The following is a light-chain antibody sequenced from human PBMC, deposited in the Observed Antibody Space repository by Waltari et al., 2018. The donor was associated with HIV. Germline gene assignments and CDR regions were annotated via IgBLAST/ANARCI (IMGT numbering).Light chain of an antibody. Sequence: LTQPASVSGSPGQSITISCTGTSSDVGGYNYVSWYQQHPDKAPKLMIYEVTKRPSGVSNRCSGSTSGNTASLTISGLQAEDEADYYCSSYTSSSTPVVFGGGTKLTVL. CDR3: SSYTSSSTPVV. CDR2: EVT. CDR1: SSDVGGYNY. J-gene: IGLJ2*01. V-gene: IGLV2-14*01.